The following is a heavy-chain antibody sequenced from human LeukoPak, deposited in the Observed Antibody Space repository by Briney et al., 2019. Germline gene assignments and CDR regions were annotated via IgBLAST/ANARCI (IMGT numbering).Heavy chain of an antibody. CDR1: GFTFISYW. D-gene: IGHD3-10*01. CDR3: ARIGDDY. Sequence: GGSLRLSCAASGFTFISYWMSWVRQAPGKGLEWAANIRQDGTEKNYVDSVKGRFTISRDNVENSLYLQMNSLRAEDTAVYYCARIGDDYWGQGTLVTVSS. J-gene: IGHJ4*02. V-gene: IGHV3-7*01. CDR2: IRQDGTEK.